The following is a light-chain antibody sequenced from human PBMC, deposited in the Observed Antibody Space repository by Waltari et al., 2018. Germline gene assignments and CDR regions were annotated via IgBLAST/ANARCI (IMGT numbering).Light chain of an antibody. CDR1: ESVSGT. Sequence: EIVMTQSPATLSVSPGDRATLSCRASESVSGTLAWYQQRTGQAPSLLSYGASTRASGIPARFSGSGSGTEFTLTISSLQSEDFAVYYCHQYNNWPYTFGQGTKLEIK. CDR2: GAS. CDR3: HQYNNWPYT. J-gene: IGKJ2*01. V-gene: IGKV3-15*01.